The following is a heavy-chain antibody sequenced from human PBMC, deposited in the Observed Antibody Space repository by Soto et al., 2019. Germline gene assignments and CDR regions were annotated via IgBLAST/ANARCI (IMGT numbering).Heavy chain of an antibody. CDR2: ISSSGGTT. CDR3: ARDYSYACDY. Sequence: EVQLLESGGGLVQPGGSLRLSCAVSGFTFSRFAMSWVRQAPGKGLEWVSVISSSGGTTYYADSVKCRFTISRDNSNNTLYLQMNSLRAENTVVYYCARDYSYACDYWGQGTLVTVSS. CDR1: GFTFSRFA. J-gene: IGHJ4*02. V-gene: IGHV3-23*01. D-gene: IGHD3-16*01.